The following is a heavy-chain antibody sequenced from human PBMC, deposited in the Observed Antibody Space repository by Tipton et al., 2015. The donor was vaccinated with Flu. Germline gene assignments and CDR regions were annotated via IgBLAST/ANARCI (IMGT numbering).Heavy chain of an antibody. V-gene: IGHV4-38-2*01. D-gene: IGHD5-12*01. CDR2: IYQSGAT. CDR3: ARQGLGYSDWYFDL. CDR1: GYSISSGYY. J-gene: IGHJ2*01. Sequence: TLSLTCAVSGYSISSGYYWGWIRQPPGKGLEWIGTIYQSGATYYNPSLNSRVTISVDTSKNQFSLKLSSLTAADTAVYYCARQGLGYSDWYFDLWGRGTLVTVSS.